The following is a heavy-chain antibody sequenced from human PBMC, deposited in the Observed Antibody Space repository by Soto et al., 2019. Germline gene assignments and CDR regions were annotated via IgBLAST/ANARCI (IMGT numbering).Heavy chain of an antibody. CDR2: IRGSGGNK. V-gene: IGHV3-33*06. CDR1: GFTFSTYG. CDR3: AKLPDFWSGYYTSPYGMDV. J-gene: IGHJ6*02. D-gene: IGHD3-3*01. Sequence: GGSLRLSCVASGFTFSTYGIHWVRQAPGKGLEWVAVIRGSGGNKYYADSVKGRFTISRDNSKNTLYLQMNSLRAEDTAVYYCAKLPDFWSGYYTSPYGMDVWGQGTTVTVSS.